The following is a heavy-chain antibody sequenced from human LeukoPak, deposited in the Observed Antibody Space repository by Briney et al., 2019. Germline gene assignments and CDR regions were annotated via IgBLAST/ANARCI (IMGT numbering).Heavy chain of an antibody. CDR1: GYSFTSYW. D-gene: IGHD3-10*01. Sequence: GESLKISCKGSGYSFTSYWIGWVHQMPGKGLEWMGIIYPGDSDTRYSPSFQGQVTISADKSISTAYLQWSSLKASDTAMYYCARGGDYYYGSGSYLDYWGQGTLVTVSS. CDR2: IYPGDSDT. CDR3: ARGGDYYYGSGSYLDY. J-gene: IGHJ4*02. V-gene: IGHV5-51*07.